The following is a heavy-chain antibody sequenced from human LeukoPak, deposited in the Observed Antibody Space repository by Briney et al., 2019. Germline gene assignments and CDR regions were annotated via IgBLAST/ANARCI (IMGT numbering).Heavy chain of an antibody. V-gene: IGHV4-61*02. CDR2: IYTSGST. Sequence: PSETLSLTCTVSGGSISSGSYYWSWIRQPAGKGLEWIGRIYTSGSTKYNPSLKSRVTISVDTSKNQFSLKVSSVTAADSAVYYCARWPRERNRITVTNYYYYMDVWGRGTTVTVSS. CDR1: GGSISSGSYY. CDR3: ARWPRERNRITVTNYYYYMDV. D-gene: IGHD4-11*01. J-gene: IGHJ6*03.